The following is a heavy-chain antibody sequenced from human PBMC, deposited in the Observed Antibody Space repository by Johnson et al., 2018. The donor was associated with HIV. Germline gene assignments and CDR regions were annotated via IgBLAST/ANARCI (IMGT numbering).Heavy chain of an antibody. CDR1: GFTVSTNY. CDR2: IYSGGNT. V-gene: IGHV3-66*01. Sequence: VQLVESGGGLVQPGGSLSLSCAASGFTVSTNYMSWVRQAPGKGLEWVSVIYSGGNTYYADPVKGRFTISRGNSKNTLYLQRNSLRAEDTAVYYCATVLSPRPWGDDAFDIWGQGTMVTVAS. J-gene: IGHJ3*02. D-gene: IGHD3-16*02. CDR3: ATVLSPRPWGDDAFDI.